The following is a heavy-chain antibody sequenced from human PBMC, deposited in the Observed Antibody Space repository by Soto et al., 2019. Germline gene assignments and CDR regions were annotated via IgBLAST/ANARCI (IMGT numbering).Heavy chain of an antibody. D-gene: IGHD4-17*01. CDR3: ARDRLAGDYESNWFDP. CDR1: GFTFSSYG. Sequence: PGGSLRLSCAASGFTFSSYGMHWVRQAPGKGLEWVAVIWYDGSNKYYADSVKGRFTISRDNSKNTLYLQMNSLRAEDTAVYYCARDRLAGDYESNWFDPWGQGTLVTVSS. J-gene: IGHJ5*02. CDR2: IWYDGSNK. V-gene: IGHV3-33*01.